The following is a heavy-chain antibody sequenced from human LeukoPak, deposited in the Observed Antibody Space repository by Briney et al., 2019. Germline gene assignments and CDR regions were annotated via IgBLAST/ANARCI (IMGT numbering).Heavy chain of an antibody. J-gene: IGHJ3*02. D-gene: IGHD3-22*01. CDR1: GYTFADYY. Sequence: ASVKVSCKTSGYTFADYYLHGVRQAPGQGLEWMGSIDPDSGGTNYAQKFQGRVTMTRDTSISTAYMELSRLRSDDTAVYYCAREYYDSSGRKHAFENWGQGTMVTVSS. CDR3: AREYYDSSGRKHAFEN. V-gene: IGHV1-2*02. CDR2: IDPDSGGT.